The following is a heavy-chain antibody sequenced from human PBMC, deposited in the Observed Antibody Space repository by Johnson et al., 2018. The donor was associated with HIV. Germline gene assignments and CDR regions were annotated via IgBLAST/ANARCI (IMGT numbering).Heavy chain of an antibody. V-gene: IGHV3-20*04. J-gene: IGHJ3*02. D-gene: IGHD4-17*01. CDR3: AKDRVEVGYGDYWASDM. Sequence: VQLVESGGRVVRPGESLRLSCEASGFTFDNYGMSWVRQGPGKGLEWVSGSSWNGGRTSYADSVKGRFIISRDNAKNSLYLQMNRLRVEDTALYYCAKDRVEVGYGDYWASDMWGQGTMVIVSS. CDR1: GFTFDNYG. CDR2: SSWNGGRT.